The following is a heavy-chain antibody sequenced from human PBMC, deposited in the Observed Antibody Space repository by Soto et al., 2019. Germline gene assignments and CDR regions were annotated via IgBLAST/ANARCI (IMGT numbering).Heavy chain of an antibody. D-gene: IGHD3-10*01. CDR3: AKASALTDGQWFGELITYYYYGMDV. CDR2: ISYDGSNK. CDR1: GFTFSSYG. V-gene: IGHV3-30*18. Sequence: PGGSLRLSCAASGFTFSSYGMHWVRQAPGKGLEWVAVISYDGSNKYYADSVKGRFTISRDNSKNTLYLQMNSLRAEDTAVYYCAKASALTDGQWFGELITYYYYGMDVWGQGTTVTVSS. J-gene: IGHJ6*02.